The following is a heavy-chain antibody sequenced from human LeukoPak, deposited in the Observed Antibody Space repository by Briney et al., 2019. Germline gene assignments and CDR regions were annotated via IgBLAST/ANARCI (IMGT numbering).Heavy chain of an antibody. V-gene: IGHV3-9*01. CDR3: ARPMNEYDSSGFFHY. J-gene: IGHJ4*02. Sequence: PGGSLRLSCAASGFNFVDYAMHWVRQAPGKGLEWVSSISWNSGSIGYADSVKGRFTISRDNAKDSLFLQMNSLRAEDTAVYYCARPMNEYDSSGFFHYWGQGTLVTVSS. D-gene: IGHD3-22*01. CDR1: GFNFVDYA. CDR2: ISWNSGSI.